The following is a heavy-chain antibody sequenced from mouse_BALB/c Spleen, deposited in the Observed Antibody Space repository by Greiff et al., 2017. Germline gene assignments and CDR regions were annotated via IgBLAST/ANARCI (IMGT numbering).Heavy chain of an antibody. J-gene: IGHJ2*01. Sequence: QVQLQQSGAELAKPGASVKMSCKASGYTFTSYWMHWVKQRPGQGLEWIGYINPSTGYTEYNQKFKDKATLTADKSSSTAYMQLSSLTSEDSAVYYCARSYGNYERSDDWGQGTTLTVSS. D-gene: IGHD2-1*01. CDR3: ARSYGNYERSDD. CDR1: GYTFTSYW. V-gene: IGHV1-7*01. CDR2: INPSTGYT.